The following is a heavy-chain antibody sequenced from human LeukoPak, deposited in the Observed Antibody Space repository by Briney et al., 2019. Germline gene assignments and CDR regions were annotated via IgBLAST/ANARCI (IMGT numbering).Heavy chain of an antibody. CDR2: IKQDGSEK. V-gene: IGHV3-7*01. Sequence: GGSLRLSCAASGFTFSSYWVSWVRQAPGKGLEWVANIKQDGSEKYYVDSVKGRFTISRDNAKNSLYLQMNSLRAEDTAVYYCARDRDSSGWYDAFDIWGQGTMVTVSS. J-gene: IGHJ3*02. CDR1: GFTFSSYW. CDR3: ARDRDSSGWYDAFDI. D-gene: IGHD6-19*01.